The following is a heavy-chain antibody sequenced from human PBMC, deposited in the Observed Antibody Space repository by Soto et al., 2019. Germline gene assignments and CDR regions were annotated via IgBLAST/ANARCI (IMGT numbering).Heavy chain of an antibody. CDR2: ISVYSGNT. CDR1: GDTFSSYG. Sequence: ASVKVSCKASGDTFSSYGFSWVRQAPGQGLEWMCWISVYSGNTNYAQNVQGRVTMTTDTSTSTAYMELRSLRSDDTAVYYCARDRSPYYYDSSGYPYYCGQGTLVTVSS. V-gene: IGHV1-18*01. D-gene: IGHD3-22*01. J-gene: IGHJ4*02. CDR3: ARDRSPYYYDSSGYPYY.